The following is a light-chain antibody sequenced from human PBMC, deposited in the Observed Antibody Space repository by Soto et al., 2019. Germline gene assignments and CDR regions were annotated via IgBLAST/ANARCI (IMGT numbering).Light chain of an antibody. CDR2: GAS. V-gene: IGKV3-20*01. CDR1: QSVSSSY. CDR3: YQYGSLLT. J-gene: IGKJ4*01. Sequence: EIVLTQSPGTLSLSPGERATLSCRASQSVSSSYLAWYQQKPGQPPRLLIYGASSRATGIPDRFSGSGSGAASLLTSSMLEHEVAAYYYCYQYGSLLTFGRGTKVEIK.